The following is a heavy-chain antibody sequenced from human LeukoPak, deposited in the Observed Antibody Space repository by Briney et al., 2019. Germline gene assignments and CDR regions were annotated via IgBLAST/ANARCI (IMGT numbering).Heavy chain of an antibody. CDR3: ARVNSALTYYYGMDV. Sequence: ASVKVSCKASGYTFTSYGISWVRQAPGQGLEWMGWISAYNGNTNYAQKLQGRVTMTTDTSTSTAYMELRSLRSDDTAVYYCARVNSALTYYYGMDVWGKGTTVTVSS. J-gene: IGHJ6*04. CDR2: ISAYNGNT. D-gene: IGHD3-9*01. V-gene: IGHV1-18*01. CDR1: GYTFTSYG.